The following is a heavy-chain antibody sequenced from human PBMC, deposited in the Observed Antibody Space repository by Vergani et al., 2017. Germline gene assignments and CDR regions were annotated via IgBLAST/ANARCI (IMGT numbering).Heavy chain of an antibody. V-gene: IGHV1-69*18. CDR1: GYIFKNYY. Sequence: QVQLVQSGAEVKKPGASVTVSCTASGYIFKNYYIHWLRQAPGQAFEWMGRIIPIFGTTSYEQKFQGRVTILADESTSTAYMELSSLRSEDTAVYYCARSSGYYSYYFDFWGQGTLVTVSS. J-gene: IGHJ4*02. CDR2: IIPIFGTT. CDR3: ARSSGYYSYYFDF. D-gene: IGHD3-22*01.